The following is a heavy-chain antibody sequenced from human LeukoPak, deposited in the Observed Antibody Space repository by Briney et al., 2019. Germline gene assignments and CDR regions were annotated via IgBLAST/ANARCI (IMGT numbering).Heavy chain of an antibody. V-gene: IGHV3-48*01. D-gene: IGHD3-22*01. Sequence: GGSLRLSCAASGFTFSSYSMNWVRQAPGKGLEWVSYISSSSSTIYYADSVKGRFTISRDNAKNSLYLQMNSLRAEDTAVYYCARSDSSGFGSPDAFDIWGQGTMVTVSS. J-gene: IGHJ3*02. CDR3: ARSDSSGFGSPDAFDI. CDR2: ISSSSSTI. CDR1: GFTFSSYS.